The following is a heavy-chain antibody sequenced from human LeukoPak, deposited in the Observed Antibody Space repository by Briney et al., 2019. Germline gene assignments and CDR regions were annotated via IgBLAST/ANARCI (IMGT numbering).Heavy chain of an antibody. CDR1: GFTFSSYG. D-gene: IGHD2-2*01. Sequence: PGGSLRLSCAASGFTFSSYGMHWVRQAPGKGLEWVAFIRYDGSNKYYADSVKGRFTIPRDNSKNTLYLQMNSLRAEDTAVYYCAKDGVVVVPAASPYYYYVDVWGKGTTVTVSS. CDR2: IRYDGSNK. CDR3: AKDGVVVVPAASPYYYYVDV. V-gene: IGHV3-30*02. J-gene: IGHJ6*03.